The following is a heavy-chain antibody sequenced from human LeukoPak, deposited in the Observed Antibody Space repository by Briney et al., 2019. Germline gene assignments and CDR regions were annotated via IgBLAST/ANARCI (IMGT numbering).Heavy chain of an antibody. Sequence: PGGSLRLSCAASGFTFSNYNMHWVRQAPGKGLEWVAVISYDGNNKYYADSVKGRFTISRDNSKNTLYLQMNSLRAEDTAVYYCAKVGLTITTILDYFDYWGQGTLVTVSS. J-gene: IGHJ4*02. CDR3: AKVGLTITTILDYFDY. V-gene: IGHV3-30*18. D-gene: IGHD4-11*01. CDR2: ISYDGNNK. CDR1: GFTFSNYN.